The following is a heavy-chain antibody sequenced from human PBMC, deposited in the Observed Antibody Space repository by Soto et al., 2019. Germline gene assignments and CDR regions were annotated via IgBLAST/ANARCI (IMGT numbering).Heavy chain of an antibody. Sequence: EVQLLESGGGLVQPGGSLRLSCTASGFSFSSYVMSWVRQAPGKGPEWVSDIDADAGNTYYADSVKGRFTISRDNSKNTLDLQMNSLSADDTAVYYCAKAGYSFFFDSWGQGTLVTVSS. J-gene: IGHJ4*02. CDR2: IDADAGNT. CDR1: GFSFSSYV. CDR3: AKAGYSFFFDS. V-gene: IGHV3-23*01. D-gene: IGHD5-18*01.